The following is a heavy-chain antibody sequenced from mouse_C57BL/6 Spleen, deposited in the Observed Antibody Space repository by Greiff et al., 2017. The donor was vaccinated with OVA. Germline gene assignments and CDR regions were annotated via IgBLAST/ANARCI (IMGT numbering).Heavy chain of an antibody. V-gene: IGHV1-50*01. CDR1: GYTFTSYW. J-gene: IGHJ2*01. CDR3: ARRGDSAGRGDY. D-gene: IGHD3-2*02. Sequence: QVQLQQPGAELVKPGASVKLSCKASGYTFTSYWMQWVKQRPGQGLEWIGEIDPSDSYTNYNQKFKGKATLTVDTSSSTAYMQLSSLTSEDAAGYYCARRGDSAGRGDYWGQGTTLTVSS. CDR2: IDPSDSYT.